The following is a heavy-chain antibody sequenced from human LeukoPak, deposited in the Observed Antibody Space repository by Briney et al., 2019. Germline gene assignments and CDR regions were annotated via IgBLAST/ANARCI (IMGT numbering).Heavy chain of an antibody. Sequence: SETLSLTCTVSGYSISSGYYWGWIRQPPGKALDWIGSIYHSGTSYYNPSLMGRVTISVDTSKNQFSLKLRYVTAADTAVYYCARPSGSGWYYDAFDIWGQGTMVTVSS. D-gene: IGHD6-19*01. J-gene: IGHJ3*02. CDR1: GYSISSGYY. V-gene: IGHV4-38-2*02. CDR3: ARPSGSGWYYDAFDI. CDR2: IYHSGTS.